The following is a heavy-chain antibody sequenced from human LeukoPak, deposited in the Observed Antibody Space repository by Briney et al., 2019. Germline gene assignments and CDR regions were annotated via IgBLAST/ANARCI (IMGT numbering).Heavy chain of an antibody. CDR3: TTDRGLTTVTAV. CDR1: GFTFNTYA. Sequence: GGSLRLSCAASGFTFNTYAMTWVRQAPGKGLEWVGRIKSKSHGETTDYAAPVKGRFTISRDDSKNTQYLQMNSLKIEDTAVYYCTTDRGLTTVTAVWGQGTTVTVSS. CDR2: IKSKSHGETT. D-gene: IGHD4-11*01. V-gene: IGHV3-15*01. J-gene: IGHJ6*02.